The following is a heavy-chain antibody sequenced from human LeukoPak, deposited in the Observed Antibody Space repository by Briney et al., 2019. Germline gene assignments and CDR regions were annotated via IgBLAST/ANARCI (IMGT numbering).Heavy chain of an antibody. V-gene: IGHV3-23*01. J-gene: IGHJ4*02. CDR2: ISGSGGST. Sequence: GGSLRLSCAASGFTFSSYAMSWVRQAPGKGLEWVSAISGSGGSTYYADSVKGRFTISRDNAKNSLYLQMNSLRAEDTAVYYCARRSRGTVTTHFDYWGQGTLVTVSS. D-gene: IGHD4-17*01. CDR1: GFTFSSYA. CDR3: ARRSRGTVTTHFDY.